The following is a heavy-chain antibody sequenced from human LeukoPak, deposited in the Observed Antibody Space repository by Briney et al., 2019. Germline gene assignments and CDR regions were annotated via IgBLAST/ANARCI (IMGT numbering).Heavy chain of an antibody. CDR1: GFTFSSYD. V-gene: IGHV3-13*01. D-gene: IGHD1-26*01. CDR2: ISIAGDT. CDR3: ARQKTPHGNFDY. J-gene: IGHJ4*02. Sequence: PGGSLRLSCAASGFTFSSYDMHWVCQATGKGLEWVSAISIAGDTYYPGSVKGRFTTSRENAKNSLYLQMNSLRADDTAVYYCARQKTPHGNFDYWGQGTLVTVSS.